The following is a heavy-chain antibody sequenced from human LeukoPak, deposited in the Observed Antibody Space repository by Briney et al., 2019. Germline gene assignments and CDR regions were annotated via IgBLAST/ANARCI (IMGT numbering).Heavy chain of an antibody. V-gene: IGHV1-69*13. J-gene: IGHJ3*02. CDR1: GGTFSSYA. CDR2: IIPIFGTA. CDR3: ASPYDSSGYYLLNGAFDI. D-gene: IGHD3-22*01. Sequence: SVKVSCKASGGTFSSYAISWVRQAPGQGLEWMGGIIPIFGTANYAQKFQGRVTITADESTSTAYMELSSLRSEDTAVYYCASPYDSSGYYLLNGAFDIWGQGTMVTVSS.